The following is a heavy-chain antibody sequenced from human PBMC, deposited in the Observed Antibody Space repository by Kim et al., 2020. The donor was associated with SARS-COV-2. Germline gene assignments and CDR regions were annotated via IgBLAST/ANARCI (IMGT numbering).Heavy chain of an antibody. Sequence: SETLSLTCTVSGGSISSYYWSWIRQPPGKGLEWIGYIYYSGSTNYNPSLKSRVTISVDTSKNQFSLKLSSVTAADTAVYYCARGYYDFWSGYSPGAFDIWGQGTMVTVSS. D-gene: IGHD3-3*01. J-gene: IGHJ3*02. V-gene: IGHV4-59*13. CDR2: IYYSGST. CDR1: GGSISSYY. CDR3: ARGYYDFWSGYSPGAFDI.